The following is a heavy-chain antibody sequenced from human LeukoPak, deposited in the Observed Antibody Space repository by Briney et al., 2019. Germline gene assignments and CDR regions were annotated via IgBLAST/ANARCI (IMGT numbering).Heavy chain of an antibody. CDR1: GYTFTSYA. D-gene: IGHD1-1*01. CDR2: INTNTGNP. J-gene: IGHJ4*02. CDR3: ARGLYRYNWNDIYFDY. Sequence: ASVKVSFKASGYTFTSYAMNWVRQAPGQGLEWMGWINTNTGNPTYAQGFTGRFAFSLDTSVSTAYLQISSLKAEDTAVYYCARGLYRYNWNDIYFDYWGQGTLVTVSS. V-gene: IGHV7-4-1*02.